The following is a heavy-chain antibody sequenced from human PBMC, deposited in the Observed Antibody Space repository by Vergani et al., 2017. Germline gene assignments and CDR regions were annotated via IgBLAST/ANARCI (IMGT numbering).Heavy chain of an antibody. J-gene: IGHJ5*02. V-gene: IGHV7-4-1*02. CDR1: GYIFTQSV. CDR3: APNTTWRVCDS. CDR2: INTATGKS. Sequence: QVQLVQSGSELKKPGASVKISCKASGYIFTQSVMNWVRQAPGQGPEWMGWINTATGKSTYAQDFTGRFVFSLDTSVNTAYLQISSLKTEDTAIYYCAPNTTWRVCDSWGQGTLVTVST. D-gene: IGHD2-21*01.